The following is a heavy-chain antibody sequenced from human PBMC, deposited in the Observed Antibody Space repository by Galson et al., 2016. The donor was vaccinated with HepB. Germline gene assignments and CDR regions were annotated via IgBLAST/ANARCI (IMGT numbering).Heavy chain of an antibody. CDR1: GFSVSDNY. CDR3: ARALGGYCSGGSCYSGRPHGMDV. Sequence: SLRLSCAASGFSVSDNYLSWVRQAPGKGLEWVSVIYSGSGGNTYYAGPVKGRFTISRDNSKNTLYLQMNSLGAEDTAIYYCARALGGYCSGGSCYSGRPHGMDVWGQGTTVTVSS. J-gene: IGHJ6*02. V-gene: IGHV3-53*01. CDR2: IYSGSGGNT. D-gene: IGHD2-15*01.